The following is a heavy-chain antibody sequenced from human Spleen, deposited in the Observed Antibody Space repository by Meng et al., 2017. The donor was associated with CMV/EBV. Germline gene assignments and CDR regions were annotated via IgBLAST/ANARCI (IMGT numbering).Heavy chain of an antibody. V-gene: IGHV1-18*04. CDR3: ARDSLLHNWNDLNRFDP. J-gene: IGHJ5*02. D-gene: IGHD1-1*01. Sequence: ASVKVSCKASGYTLTNYSMHLVRQAPGQGLEWMGWVSAYNGDTNFAQKFQGRVTLTTDTSTTTAYMELRSLRSDDTAVYYCARDSLLHNWNDLNRFDPWGQGTLVTVSS. CDR2: VSAYNGDT. CDR1: GYTLTNYS.